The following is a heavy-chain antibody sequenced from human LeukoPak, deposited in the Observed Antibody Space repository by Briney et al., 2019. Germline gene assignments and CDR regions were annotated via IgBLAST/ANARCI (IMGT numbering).Heavy chain of an antibody. J-gene: IGHJ4*02. V-gene: IGHV4-61*02. CDR1: GGSISSGSYY. D-gene: IGHD2-2*01. CDR2: IYTSGST. CDR3: ARQGQDIVVVPAAYYFDY. Sequence: SETLSLTCTVSGGSISSGSYYWSWIRQPAGKGLEWIGRIYTSGSTNYNPSLKSRVTISVDTSKNQFSLKLSSVTAADTAVYYCARQGQDIVVVPAAYYFDYWGQGTLVTVSS.